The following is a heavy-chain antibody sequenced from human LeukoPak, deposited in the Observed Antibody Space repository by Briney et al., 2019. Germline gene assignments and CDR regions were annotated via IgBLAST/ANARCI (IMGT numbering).Heavy chain of an antibody. CDR2: INHSGST. V-gene: IGHV4-34*01. CDR1: GGSFSGYY. CDR3: ARGRRYYDSSGYYYYFDY. J-gene: IGHJ4*02. D-gene: IGHD3-22*01. Sequence: KPSETLSLTCAVYGGSFSGYYWSWIRQPPGKGLEWIGEINHSGSTNYNPSLKSRVTISVDTSKNQFSLKLSSVTAADTAVYYCARGRRYYDSSGYYYYFDYWGQGTLVTVSS.